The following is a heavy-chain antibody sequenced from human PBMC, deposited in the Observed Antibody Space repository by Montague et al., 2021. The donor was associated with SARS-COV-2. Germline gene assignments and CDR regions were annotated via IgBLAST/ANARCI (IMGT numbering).Heavy chain of an antibody. J-gene: IGHJ6*02. Sequence: SETLSLTCAVYGGSFSGYYWSWIRQPPGKGLEWIGEINHSGSTNYNPSLKSRVTISVDTSKNQFSLKLSSVTAADTAVYYCARASYYYGSGGYYTPCGMDVWGQGTTVTVSS. CDR1: GGSFSGYY. D-gene: IGHD3-10*01. V-gene: IGHV4-34*01. CDR2: INHSGST. CDR3: ARASYYYGSGGYYTPCGMDV.